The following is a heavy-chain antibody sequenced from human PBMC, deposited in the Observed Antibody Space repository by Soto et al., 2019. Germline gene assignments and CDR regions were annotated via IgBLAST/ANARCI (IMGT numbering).Heavy chain of an antibody. V-gene: IGHV4-39*01. CDR1: GGSISSSSYY. CDR2: IYHTGSN. Sequence: SETLSLTCAVSGGSISSSSYYWGWIRQPPGKGLEWIGSIYHTGSNYYNPSLKSRVTISVDTSKNQFSLKLNSVTAAGTAVYYCARHVYDSSGYDAFDIWDQGTMVTVSS. CDR3: ARHVYDSSGYDAFDI. J-gene: IGHJ3*02. D-gene: IGHD3-22*01.